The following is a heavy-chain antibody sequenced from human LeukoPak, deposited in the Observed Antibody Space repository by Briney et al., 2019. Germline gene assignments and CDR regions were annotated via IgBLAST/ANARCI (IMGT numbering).Heavy chain of an antibody. CDR1: GGSISSGSYY. V-gene: IGHV4-61*02. Sequence: PSETLSLTCTVSGGSISSGSYYWSWIRQPAGKGLEWIGRIYTSGSTNYNPSLKSRVTISVDTSKNQFSLKLSSVTAADTAVYYCASNKLGHFDYWGQGTLVTVSS. D-gene: IGHD1-7*01. CDR3: ASNKLGHFDY. J-gene: IGHJ4*02. CDR2: IYTSGST.